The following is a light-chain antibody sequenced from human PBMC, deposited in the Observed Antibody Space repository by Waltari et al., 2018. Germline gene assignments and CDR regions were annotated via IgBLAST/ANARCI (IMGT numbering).Light chain of an antibody. V-gene: IGKV4-1*01. J-gene: IGKJ1*01. CDR1: QTVLYRSSNKNY. Sequence: DIVMTQSPESLAVSLGEMATLNCTASQTVLYRSSNKNYLAWYQVRPGQPPKLLISWASTRQSGVPDRFSGSGSGTDFTLTISSLQAEDVAVYYCQQYYSTPLAFGQGTKVEIK. CDR2: WAS. CDR3: QQYYSTPLA.